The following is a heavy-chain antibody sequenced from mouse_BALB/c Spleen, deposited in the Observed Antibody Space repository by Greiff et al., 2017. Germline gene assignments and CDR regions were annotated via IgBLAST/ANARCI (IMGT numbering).Heavy chain of an antibody. Sequence: QVHLQQSGAELVRPGVSVKISCKGSGYTFTDYAMHWVKQSHAKSLEWIGVISTYYGDASYNQKFKGKATMTVDKSSSTAYMELARLTSEDSAIYYCARRRLGGYYAMDYWGQGTSVTVSS. CDR1: GYTFTDYA. V-gene: IGHV1S137*01. CDR2: ISTYYGDA. CDR3: ARRRLGGYYAMDY. D-gene: IGHD4-1*01. J-gene: IGHJ4*01.